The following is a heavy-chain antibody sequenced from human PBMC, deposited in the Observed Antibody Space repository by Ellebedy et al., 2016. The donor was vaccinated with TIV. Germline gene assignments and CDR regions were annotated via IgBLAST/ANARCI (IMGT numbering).Heavy chain of an antibody. CDR3: ARDLDLVVTRD. D-gene: IGHD5-12*01. V-gene: IGHV3-30*03. CDR1: GFTFSSYG. CDR2: ISYDGSNK. Sequence: GGSLRLXXAASGFTFSSYGMHWVRQAPGKGLEWVAVISYDGSNKYYADSVKGRFTISRDNSKNTLYLQMNSLRAEDTAVYYCARDLDLVVTRDWGQGTLVTVSS. J-gene: IGHJ4*02.